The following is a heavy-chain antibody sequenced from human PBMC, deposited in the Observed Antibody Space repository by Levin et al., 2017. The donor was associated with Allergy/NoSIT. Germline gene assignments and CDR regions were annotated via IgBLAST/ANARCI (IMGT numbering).Heavy chain of an antibody. Sequence: SVKVSCKASGGTFSSYTISWVRQAPGQGLEWMGRIIPILGIANYAQKFQGRVTITADKSTSTAYMELSSLRSEDTAVYYCARGGVVIISNWFDPWGQGTLVTVSS. CDR3: ARGGVVIISNWFDP. CDR1: GGTFSSYT. CDR2: IIPILGIA. D-gene: IGHD3-3*01. V-gene: IGHV1-69*02. J-gene: IGHJ5*02.